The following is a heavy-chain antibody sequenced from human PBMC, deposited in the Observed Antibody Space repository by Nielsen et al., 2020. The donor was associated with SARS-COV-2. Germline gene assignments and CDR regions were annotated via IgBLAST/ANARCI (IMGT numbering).Heavy chain of an antibody. CDR1: GFTFDDYA. Sequence: SLKISCAASGFTFDDYAMHWVRQAPGKGLEWVSGISWNSGSIGYADSVKGRFTISRDNAKNSLYLQMNSLRAEDTALYYCAKDALIGLVINRLGWFDPWGQGTLVTVSS. CDR3: AKDALIGLVINRLGWFDP. J-gene: IGHJ5*02. CDR2: ISWNSGSI. D-gene: IGHD3-9*01. V-gene: IGHV3-9*01.